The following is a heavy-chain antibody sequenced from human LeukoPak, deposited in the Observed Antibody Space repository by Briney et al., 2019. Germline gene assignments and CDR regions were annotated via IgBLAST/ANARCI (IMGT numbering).Heavy chain of an antibody. D-gene: IGHD5-18*01. CDR2: IIPIFGTA. CDR1: GYTFTSYG. J-gene: IGHJ4*02. Sequence: SVKVSCKASGYTFTSYGISWVRQAPGQGLEWMGRIIPIFGTANYARKFQGRVTITTDESTSTAYMELSSLRSEDTAVYYCARLGYSYDHPFDYWGQGTLVTVSS. V-gene: IGHV1-69*05. CDR3: ARLGYSYDHPFDY.